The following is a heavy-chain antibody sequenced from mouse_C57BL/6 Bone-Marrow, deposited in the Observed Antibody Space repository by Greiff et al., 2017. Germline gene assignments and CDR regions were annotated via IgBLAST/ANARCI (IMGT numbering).Heavy chain of an antibody. J-gene: IGHJ2*01. V-gene: IGHV5-4*01. CDR1: GFTFSSYA. CDR3: ARDKAYYSNYFDY. CDR2: ISDGGSYT. D-gene: IGHD2-5*01. Sequence: DVKLQESGGGLVKPGGSLKLSCAASGFTFSSYAMSWVRQTPEKRLEWVATISDGGSYTYYPDNVKGRFTISRDNAKNNLYLQMSHLKSEDTAMYYCARDKAYYSNYFDYWGQGTTLTVSS.